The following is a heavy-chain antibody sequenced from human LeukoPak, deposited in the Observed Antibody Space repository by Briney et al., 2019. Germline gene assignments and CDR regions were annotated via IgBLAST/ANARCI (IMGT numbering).Heavy chain of an antibody. J-gene: IGHJ4*02. D-gene: IGHD6-19*01. CDR1: GGSFSGYY. CDR3: ARGGSGWPYYFDY. Sequence: SETLSLTCAVYGGSFSGYYWSWIRQPPGKGLEWIGEINHSGSTNYNPSLKSRVTISVDTSKNQFSLKLSSVTAADMAVYYCARGGSGWPYYFDYWGQGTLVTVSS. V-gene: IGHV4-34*01. CDR2: INHSGST.